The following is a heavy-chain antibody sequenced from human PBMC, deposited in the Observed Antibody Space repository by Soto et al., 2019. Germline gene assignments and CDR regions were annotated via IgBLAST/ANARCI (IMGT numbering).Heavy chain of an antibody. Sequence: PGGSLRLSCAASGFTFSSYSMNWVRQAPGKGLEWVSSISSSSSYIYYADSVKGRFTISRDNAKNSLYLQMNSLRAEDTAVYYCARTRGIAAAPDAFDIWGQGTMVTVS. D-gene: IGHD6-13*01. CDR2: ISSSSSYI. J-gene: IGHJ3*02. CDR1: GFTFSSYS. V-gene: IGHV3-21*01. CDR3: ARTRGIAAAPDAFDI.